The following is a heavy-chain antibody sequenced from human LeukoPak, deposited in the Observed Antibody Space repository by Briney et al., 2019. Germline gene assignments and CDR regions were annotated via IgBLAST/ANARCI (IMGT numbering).Heavy chain of an antibody. J-gene: IGHJ4*02. V-gene: IGHV4-30-2*01. Sequence: PSQTLSLTCTVSGGSISSGGYYWSWIRQPPGKGLEWIGYIYHSGSTYYNPSLKSRVTISVDRSKNQFSLRLSSVTAADTAVYYCGSNWSDFDYWSQGILVTVSS. D-gene: IGHD1-1*01. CDR1: GGSISSGGYY. CDR2: IYHSGST. CDR3: GSNWSDFDY.